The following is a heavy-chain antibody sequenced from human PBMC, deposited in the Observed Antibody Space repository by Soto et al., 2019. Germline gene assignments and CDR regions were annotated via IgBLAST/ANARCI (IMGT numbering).Heavy chain of an antibody. Sequence: QVQLVESGGGVVQPGRSLRLSCAASGFTFSSYGMHWVRQAPGKGLEWVAVIWYDGSNKYYADSVKGRFTISRDNSKNTLYLQMNSLRAEDTAVYYCATYCSGGSCYSGYYYYGMDGWGQGTTVTVSS. CDR3: ATYCSGGSCYSGYYYYGMDG. CDR1: GFTFSSYG. D-gene: IGHD2-15*01. CDR2: IWYDGSNK. J-gene: IGHJ6*02. V-gene: IGHV3-33*01.